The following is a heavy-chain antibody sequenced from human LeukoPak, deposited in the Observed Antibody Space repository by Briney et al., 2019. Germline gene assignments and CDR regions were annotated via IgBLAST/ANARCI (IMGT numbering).Heavy chain of an antibody. D-gene: IGHD4-17*01. Sequence: GGSLRLSCAASGFTFSSYWMSWVRQAPGKGPEWVANIKQDGSEKYYVDSVKGRFTISRDNAKNSLYLQMNSLRAEDTAVYYCARERDTVSDENFDYWGQGTLVTVSS. CDR2: IKQDGSEK. CDR1: GFTFSSYW. J-gene: IGHJ4*02. CDR3: ARERDTVSDENFDY. V-gene: IGHV3-7*01.